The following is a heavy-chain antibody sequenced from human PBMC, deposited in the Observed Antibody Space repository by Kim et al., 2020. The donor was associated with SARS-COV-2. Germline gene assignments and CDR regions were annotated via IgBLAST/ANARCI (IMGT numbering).Heavy chain of an antibody. CDR1: GFTFSNAW. J-gene: IGHJ4*02. CDR2: IKSKTDGGTT. V-gene: IGHV3-15*01. CDR3: TTDRIYDYVWGSYRFDY. Sequence: GGSLRLSCAASGFTFSNAWMSWVRQAPGKGLEWVGRIKSKTDGGTTDYAAPVKGRFTISRDDSKNTLYLQMNSLKTEDTAVYYCTTDRIYDYVWGSYRFDYWGQGTLVTVSS. D-gene: IGHD3-16*02.